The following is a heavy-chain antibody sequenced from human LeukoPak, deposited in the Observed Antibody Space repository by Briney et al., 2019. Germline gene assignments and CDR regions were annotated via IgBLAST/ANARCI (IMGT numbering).Heavy chain of an antibody. CDR3: ARDIRGYCCGGSCYHYYYYYMDV. CDR1: GFTVSSNY. J-gene: IGHJ6*03. V-gene: IGHV3-53*01. D-gene: IGHD2-15*01. Sequence: GGSLRLSCAASGFTVSSNYMSWVRQAPGKGLEWVSVIYSGGSTYYADSVKGRFTISRDNSKNTLYIQMNSLRAEDTAVYYCARDIRGYCCGGSCYHYYYYYMDVWGKGTTVTVSS. CDR2: IYSGGST.